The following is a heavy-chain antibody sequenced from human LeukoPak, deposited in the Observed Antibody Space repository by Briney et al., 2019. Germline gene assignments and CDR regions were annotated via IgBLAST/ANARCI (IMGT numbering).Heavy chain of an antibody. D-gene: IGHD2-2*01. Sequence: SETLSLTCTVSGGSISSYYWSWIRQPPGKGLEWIGYIYYSGSTNYNPSLKSRVTISVDTSKNQFSLKLSSVTAADTAVYYCASAIIVVVPAAKVVGWFDPWGQGTLVTVSS. CDR2: IYYSGST. CDR3: ASAIIVVVPAAKVVGWFDP. V-gene: IGHV4-59*12. CDR1: GGSISSYY. J-gene: IGHJ5*02.